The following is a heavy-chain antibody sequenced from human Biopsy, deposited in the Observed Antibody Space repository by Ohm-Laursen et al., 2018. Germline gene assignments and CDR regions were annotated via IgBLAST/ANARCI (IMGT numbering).Heavy chain of an antibody. CDR1: GGTFSSDI. J-gene: IGHJ5*02. D-gene: IGHD3-22*01. CDR3: ARHYYDTSDYNWFDP. Sequence: SSVKVSCKASGGTFSSDIFAWVRQAPGQRPEWMGDVMPFFGTAQYAPKLQGRVSMTADKTTYTAYMELTSLTSKDTAVYFCARHYYDTSDYNWFDPWGQGTLVTVSS. CDR2: VMPFFGTA. V-gene: IGHV1-69*06.